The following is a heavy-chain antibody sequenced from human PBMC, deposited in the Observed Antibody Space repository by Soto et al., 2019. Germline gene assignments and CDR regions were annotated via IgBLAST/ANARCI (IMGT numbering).Heavy chain of an antibody. CDR3: AKRVYNNYYQY. V-gene: IGHV3-23*01. CDR2: ISDSSSTT. Sequence: TGGSLRLSCAASGFTFSSYAMSWVRQFPGKGLEWVSTISDSSSTTYYADSVKGRFSASRDNSKSTLYLQMNSLRAEDTAVYYCAKRVYNNYYQYWGQGTLVTVSS. J-gene: IGHJ4*02. CDR1: GFTFSSYA. D-gene: IGHD4-4*01.